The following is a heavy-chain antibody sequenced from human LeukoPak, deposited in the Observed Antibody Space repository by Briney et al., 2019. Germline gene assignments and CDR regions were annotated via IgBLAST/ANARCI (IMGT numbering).Heavy chain of an antibody. J-gene: IGHJ2*01. CDR3: ASNQWPSWYFDL. D-gene: IGHD6-19*01. CDR2: IYYSGST. CDR1: GFTFSNAW. V-gene: IGHV4-4*02. Sequence: GSLRLSCAASGFTFSNAWMSWVRQPPGKGLEWIGSIYYSGSTFDNPSLKSRVTISMDKSRNQFSLKLSSVTAADTAVYYCASNQWPSWYFDLWGRGTLVTVSA.